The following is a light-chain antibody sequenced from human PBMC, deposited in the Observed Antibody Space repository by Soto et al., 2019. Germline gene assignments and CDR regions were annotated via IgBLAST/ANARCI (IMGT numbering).Light chain of an antibody. CDR2: AAS. CDR1: QGISSY. Sequence: DIQSTQSPSFLSASVGDRVTITCRASQGISSYLAWYQQKPGKAPKLLIYAASTLQSGVPSRFSGSGSGTEFTLTISSLQPEDFATYYCQQLNSYPRVTFGGGTKVEIK. CDR3: QQLNSYPRVT. J-gene: IGKJ4*01. V-gene: IGKV1-9*01.